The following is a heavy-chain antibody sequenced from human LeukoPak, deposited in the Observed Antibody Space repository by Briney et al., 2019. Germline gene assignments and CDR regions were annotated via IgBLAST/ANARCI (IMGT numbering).Heavy chain of an antibody. CDR3: ARGGRLNIVRGIYY. J-gene: IGHJ4*02. CDR2: INPNSGGT. D-gene: IGHD3-10*01. CDR1: GCTLTGYY. V-gene: IGHV1-2*02. Sequence: ASVKVSCKASGCTLTGYYMHWVRQAPGQGHEWMGWINPNSGGTNYEQKFQGRLTMTRDTPNGTGYTEVSRLRSDDTAAYNCARGGRLNIVRGIYYWGQGTLVTVSS.